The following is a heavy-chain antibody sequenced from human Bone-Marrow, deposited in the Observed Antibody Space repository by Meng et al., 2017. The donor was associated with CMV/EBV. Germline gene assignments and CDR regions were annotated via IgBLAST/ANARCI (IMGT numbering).Heavy chain of an antibody. J-gene: IGHJ4*02. V-gene: IGHV1-8*02. D-gene: IGHD4-11*01. CDR1: GGTFSSYA. CDR3: ARGPYSNWDY. CDR2: MNPNSGNT. Sequence: ASVKVSCKASGGTFSSYAISWVRQAPGQGLEWMGWMNPNSGNTGYAQKFQGRVTMTRNTSISTAYMELSSLRSEDTAVYYCARGPYSNWDYWGQGTLVTVSS.